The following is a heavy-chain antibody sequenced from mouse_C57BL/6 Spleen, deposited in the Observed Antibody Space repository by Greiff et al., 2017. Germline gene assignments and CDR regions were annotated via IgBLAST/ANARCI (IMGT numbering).Heavy chain of an antibody. CDR2: IYPGSGST. D-gene: IGHD1-1*01. J-gene: IGHJ3*01. CDR3: ARGADYGSPFAY. Sequence: QVQLQQPGAELVKPGASVKMSCKASGYTFTSYWITWVKQRPGQGLEWIGDIYPGSGSTNYNEKFKSKATLTVDTSSSTAYMKLSSLTSEDSAVYYCARGADYGSPFAYWGQGTLVTVAA. V-gene: IGHV1-55*01. CDR1: GYTFTSYW.